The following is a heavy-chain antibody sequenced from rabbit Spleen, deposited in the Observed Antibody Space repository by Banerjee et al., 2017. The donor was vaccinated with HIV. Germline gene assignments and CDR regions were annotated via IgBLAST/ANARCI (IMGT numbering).Heavy chain of an antibody. J-gene: IGHJ4*01. CDR1: GFDFSRYG. CDR3: VRDTWNFNL. Sequence: QEQLVESGGGLVQPGGSLKLSCKASGFDFSRYGVSWVHQAPGKGLEWIGYIDPVFGITYFASWVNGRFTISRENTQNTVSLQMNSLTAADTATYFCVRDTWNFNLWGPGTLVTVS. CDR2: IDPVFGIT. V-gene: IGHV1S47*01. D-gene: IGHD3-1*01.